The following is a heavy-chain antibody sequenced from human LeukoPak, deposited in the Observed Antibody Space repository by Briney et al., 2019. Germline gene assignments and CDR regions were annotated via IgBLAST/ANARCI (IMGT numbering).Heavy chain of an antibody. CDR2: IWYGGSNK. V-gene: IGHV3-30*02. D-gene: IGHD6-13*01. CDR1: GFTFSSYG. J-gene: IGHJ6*03. Sequence: GGSLRLSCAASGFTFSSYGMHWVRQAPGKGLEWVAVIWYGGSNKYYADSVKGRFTISRDNSKNTLYLQMNSLRAEDTAVYYCAKDVSSSWYRNYYYYYMDVWGKGTTVTVSS. CDR3: AKDVSSSWYRNYYYYYMDV.